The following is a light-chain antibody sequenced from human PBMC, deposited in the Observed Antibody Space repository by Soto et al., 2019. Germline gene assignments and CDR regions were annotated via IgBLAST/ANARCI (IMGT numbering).Light chain of an antibody. J-gene: IGLJ1*01. CDR3: FSYTTSAPYV. CDR1: SSDVGNYIF. CDR2: DIN. Sequence: QSALTQPASVSGSPGQSITISCTGTSSDVGNYIFVSWYRQHPGKAPKLMIYDINNRPSGVSNRFSGSKSGNTASLTISGLQAEDEADYYCFSYTTSAPYVFGTGTKLTVL. V-gene: IGLV2-14*01.